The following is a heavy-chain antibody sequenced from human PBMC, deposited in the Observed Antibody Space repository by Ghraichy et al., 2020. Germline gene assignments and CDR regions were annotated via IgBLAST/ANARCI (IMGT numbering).Heavy chain of an antibody. CDR2: VSSRSTYT. J-gene: IGHJ4*02. V-gene: IGHV3-11*06. Sequence: SLNISCAASEFKISDYYMSWILKAPVKGLQCVALVSSRSTYTNYADSVKGRFTISRDNAKNSVYLQMNSLRVEDTAVYYCARVGGGGYSYGYYFDYWGQGTLVTVSS. CDR1: EFKISDYY. CDR3: ARVGGGGYSYGYYFDY. D-gene: IGHD5-18*01.